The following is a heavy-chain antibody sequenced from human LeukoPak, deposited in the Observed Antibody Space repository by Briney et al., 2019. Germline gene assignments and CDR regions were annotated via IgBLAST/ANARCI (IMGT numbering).Heavy chain of an antibody. D-gene: IGHD3-9*01. V-gene: IGHV4-34*01. J-gene: IGHJ5*02. CDR1: GGSFSGYY. CDR2: INHSGST. CDR3: ARKFGVLRYFDWLSPRWFDP. Sequence: SETLSLTCAVYGGSFSGYYWSWIRQPPGKGLEWIGEINHSGSTNYNPSLKSRVTISVDTSKNQFSLKLSSVTAADTAVYYCARKFGVLRYFDWLSPRWFDPWGQGTLVTVSS.